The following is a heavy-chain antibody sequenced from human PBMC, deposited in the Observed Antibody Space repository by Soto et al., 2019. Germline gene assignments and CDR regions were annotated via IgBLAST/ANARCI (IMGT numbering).Heavy chain of an antibody. Sequence: ASVKVSCTASGYTFTGYYIHWVRQAPGQGLEWMGWINPNSGGTNYAQKFQGWVTMTRDTSISTAYMELSRLRSDDTAVYYCARDLRVTTYYDFWSGYAFDYWGQGTLVTVSS. V-gene: IGHV1-2*04. J-gene: IGHJ4*02. D-gene: IGHD3-3*01. CDR2: INPNSGGT. CDR1: GYTFTGYY. CDR3: ARDLRVTTYYDFWSGYAFDY.